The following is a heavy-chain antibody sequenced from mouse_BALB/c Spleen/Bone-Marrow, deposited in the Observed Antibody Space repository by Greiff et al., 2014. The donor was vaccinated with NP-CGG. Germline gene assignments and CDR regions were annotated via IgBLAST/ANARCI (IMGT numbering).Heavy chain of an antibody. D-gene: IGHD1-2*01. CDR1: GFSLTNYG. V-gene: IGHV2-9*02. Sequence: QVLLQESRPRLFASSQTLSITCTVSGFSLTNYGVHWVRQPPGKGLEWLGVICADGSTNYNSALMPRLSIRKDNSKSQVFFKMNSLQTDDTAMYYCAMITTATGSMDYWGQGTSVTVSA. CDR3: AMITTATGSMDY. J-gene: IGHJ4*01. CDR2: ICADGST.